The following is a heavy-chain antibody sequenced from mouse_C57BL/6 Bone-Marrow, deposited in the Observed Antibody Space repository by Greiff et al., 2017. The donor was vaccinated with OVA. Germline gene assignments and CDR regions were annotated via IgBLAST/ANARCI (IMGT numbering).Heavy chain of an antibody. CDR3: ARGPFTTVDAMDY. J-gene: IGHJ4*01. D-gene: IGHD1-1*01. V-gene: IGHV1-19*01. CDR2: INPYNGGT. Sequence: EVQLQQSGPVLVKPGASVKMSCKASGYTFTDYYMNWVKQSHGKSLEWIGVINPYNGGTSYNQKFKGKATLTVDKSSSTAYMALNSLTSEDSAVYYCARGPFTTVDAMDYWGQGTSVTVSS. CDR1: GYTFTDYY.